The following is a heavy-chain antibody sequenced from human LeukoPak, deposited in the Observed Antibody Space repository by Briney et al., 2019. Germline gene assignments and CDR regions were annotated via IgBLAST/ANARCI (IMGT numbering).Heavy chain of an antibody. CDR2: ISGSGGTT. Sequence: GGSLRLSCAASGFTFSSYAMSWVRQAPGKGLEWVSGISGSGGTTYYADPVKGRFTISRDNSKNTLYLQMNSLRGEDTAVYYCAKAVGGVPSYFDYWGQGTLVTVSS. D-gene: IGHD1-26*01. CDR1: GFTFSSYA. J-gene: IGHJ4*02. CDR3: AKAVGGVPSYFDY. V-gene: IGHV3-23*01.